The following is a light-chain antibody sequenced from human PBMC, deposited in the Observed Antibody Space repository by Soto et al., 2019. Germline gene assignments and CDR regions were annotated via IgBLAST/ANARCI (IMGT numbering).Light chain of an antibody. J-gene: IGKJ1*01. Sequence: EIVLTQSPATLSLSPGERATLSCRASQSISRYLAWYQQKPGQAPRLLIYDASNRATGIPARFSGSGSGTDFTLTISSLEPEDLAVYYCQQRSTWPRTFGQGTKVEIK. CDR1: QSISRY. CDR3: QQRSTWPRT. CDR2: DAS. V-gene: IGKV3-11*01.